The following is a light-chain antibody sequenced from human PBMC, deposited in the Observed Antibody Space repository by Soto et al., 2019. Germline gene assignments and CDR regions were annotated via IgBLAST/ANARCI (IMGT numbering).Light chain of an antibody. CDR2: KAS. Sequence: IQMTQSPSTLSASVGDRVTFTCRASQTISTWLAWYQQKPGEAPKLLIYKASTLEVGVPSRFSGSGSGTDFTLTINTLQPPDFATYYCQKYNSYTWTFGQGTKV. CDR1: QTISTW. V-gene: IGKV1-5*03. CDR3: QKYNSYTWT. J-gene: IGKJ1*01.